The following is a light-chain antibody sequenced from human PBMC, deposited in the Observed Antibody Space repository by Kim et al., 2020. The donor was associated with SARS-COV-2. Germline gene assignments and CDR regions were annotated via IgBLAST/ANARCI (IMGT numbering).Light chain of an antibody. V-gene: IGKV3-20*01. CDR3: QQYAISRGT. CDR2: GAS. J-gene: IGKJ2*01. Sequence: GERATPSCRAKPTKSSSKLAWYQQKPGQAPRLVIYGASSRATGIPDRFSGSGSGTDFTLTITRLEPEDFAVYYCQQYAISRGTFGQGTKLEI. CDR1: PTKSSSK.